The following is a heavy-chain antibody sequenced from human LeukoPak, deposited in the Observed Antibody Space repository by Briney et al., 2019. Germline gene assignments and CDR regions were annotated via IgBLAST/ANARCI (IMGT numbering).Heavy chain of an antibody. CDR2: IKKDGSEK. V-gene: IGHV3-7*01. Sequence: GGSLRLSCAASGFTFSSYSMNWVRQAPGKGLEWVANIKKDGSEKYYVDSVKGRFTISRDNAKTSLYLQMNSLRAEDTAVYYCARDLSGITGYTYGRGIDYWGQGTLVTASS. D-gene: IGHD5-18*01. CDR3: ARDLSGITGYTYGRGIDY. CDR1: GFTFSSYS. J-gene: IGHJ4*02.